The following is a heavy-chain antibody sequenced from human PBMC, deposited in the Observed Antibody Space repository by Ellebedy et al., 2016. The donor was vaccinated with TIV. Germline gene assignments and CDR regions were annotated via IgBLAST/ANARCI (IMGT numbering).Heavy chain of an antibody. Sequence: PGGSLRLSCATSGFSVSGMHWVRQAPGKGLEWVAFIRSDATTKYYTDSVEGRFTISRDSSKNTLDLQMNSLRPEDTAVYYCVKGAYPVPTVMAVWGQGTMVTVSS. CDR3: VKGAYPVPTVMAV. D-gene: IGHD3-16*01. CDR1: GFSVSG. V-gene: IGHV3-30*02. J-gene: IGHJ6*02. CDR2: IRSDATTK.